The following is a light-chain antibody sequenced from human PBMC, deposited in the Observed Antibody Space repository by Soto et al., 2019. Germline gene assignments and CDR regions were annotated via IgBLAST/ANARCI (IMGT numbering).Light chain of an antibody. CDR3: QQYDSSLT. V-gene: IGKV3-20*01. CDR2: GAS. Sequence: DIVLTQSPASLSLPPGERATLSCRASQSVSSSFLAWYQQKPGQAPRLLIYGASRRATGIADRFTGSGSGTDFTLTISRLEPEDVAVYYCQQYDSSLTFGLGTKVDIK. J-gene: IGKJ1*01. CDR1: QSVSSSF.